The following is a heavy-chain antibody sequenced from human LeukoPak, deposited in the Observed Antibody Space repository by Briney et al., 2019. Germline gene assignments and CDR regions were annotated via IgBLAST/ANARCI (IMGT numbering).Heavy chain of an antibody. CDR3: AKYEVLSADFDY. D-gene: IGHD3-3*01. V-gene: IGHV3-23*01. CDR1: GFTFSSYA. CDR2: ISGSGGST. J-gene: IGHJ4*02. Sequence: HPGGSLRLSCAASGFTFSSYAMSWVRQAPGKGLEWVSAISGSGGSTYYADSVKGRFTISRDNSKNTLYLQMKSLRAEDTAVYYCAKYEVLSADFDYWGQGTLVTVSS.